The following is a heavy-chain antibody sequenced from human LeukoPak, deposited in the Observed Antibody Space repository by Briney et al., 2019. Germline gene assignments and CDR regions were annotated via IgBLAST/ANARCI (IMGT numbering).Heavy chain of an antibody. CDR1: GYTFTSYH. J-gene: IGHJ4*02. CDR2: MNPNNSDI. CDR3: ARISGYDGRPSDY. V-gene: IGHV1-8*01. Sequence: ASVKVSCKASGYTFTSYHINWVRQATGQGLEWVGWMNPNNSDIGYAQKFQGRVTMTRNTSISTAYMELSSLRSEDTAVYYCARISGYDGRPSDYWGQGTLVTVSS. D-gene: IGHD5-12*01.